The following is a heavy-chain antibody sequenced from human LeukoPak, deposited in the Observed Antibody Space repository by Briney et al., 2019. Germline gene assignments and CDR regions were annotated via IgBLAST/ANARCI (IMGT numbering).Heavy chain of an antibody. J-gene: IGHJ4*02. CDR3: ARHFYGSGTYYHFDY. Sequence: ASVKVSCKASGYSFPSYGISWVRQAPGQGPERMGWISPYNDNPNYAQKLQGRATLTTDTSTSTAYMELRSLRSDDTAVYYCARHFYGSGTYYHFDYWGQGTLVTVSS. CDR1: GYSFPSYG. CDR2: ISPYNDNP. V-gene: IGHV1-18*01. D-gene: IGHD3-10*01.